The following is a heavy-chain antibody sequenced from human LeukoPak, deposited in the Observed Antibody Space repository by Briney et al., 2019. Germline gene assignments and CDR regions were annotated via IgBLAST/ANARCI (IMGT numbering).Heavy chain of an antibody. CDR1: GFTFDDYG. CDR3: ARDNTGGYSYGSFDY. CDR2: INWNGGST. V-gene: IGHV3-20*04. J-gene: IGHJ4*02. D-gene: IGHD5-18*01. Sequence: GGSLRLSCAASGFTFDDYGMSWVRQAPGKGLDWVSGINWNGGSTGYADSVKGRFTISRDNAKNSLYPQMNSLRAEDTALYYCARDNTGGYSYGSFDYWGQGTLVTVSS.